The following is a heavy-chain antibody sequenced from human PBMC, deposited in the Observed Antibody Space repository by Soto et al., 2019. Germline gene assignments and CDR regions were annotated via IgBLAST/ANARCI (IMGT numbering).Heavy chain of an antibody. D-gene: IGHD3-22*01. CDR1: EFTFSDYA. CDR3: ARAHYHDSSGPNGHAFDI. V-gene: IGHV3-30-3*01. CDR2: ISDDGDKV. Sequence: GGSLRLSCAASEFTFSDYAMHWVRQAPGKGLEWVAVISDDGDKVFYADSMKDRLTISRGNSKSTLFLQLTSLGPEDTALYYCARAHYHDSSGPNGHAFDIWGQGTLVTVSS. J-gene: IGHJ3*02.